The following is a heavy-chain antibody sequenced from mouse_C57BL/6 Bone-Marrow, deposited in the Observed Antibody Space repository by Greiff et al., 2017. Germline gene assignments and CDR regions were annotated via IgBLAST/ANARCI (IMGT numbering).Heavy chain of an antibody. Sequence: QVQLQQSGPELVKPGASVKISCKASGYAFSSYWMNWVKQRPGKGLEWIGRIYPGDGDTNYNGKFKGKATLTADKSSSTAYMQLSSLTSEDAAFYFCSRVGTTVAYAMDYWGQGTSVTVSS. J-gene: IGHJ4*01. V-gene: IGHV1-82*01. CDR2: IYPGDGDT. CDR1: GYAFSSYW. D-gene: IGHD1-1*01. CDR3: SRVGTTVAYAMDY.